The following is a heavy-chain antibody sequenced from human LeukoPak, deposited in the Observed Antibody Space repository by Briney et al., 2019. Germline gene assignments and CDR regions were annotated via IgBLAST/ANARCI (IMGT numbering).Heavy chain of an antibody. J-gene: IGHJ5*02. V-gene: IGHV4-39*07. D-gene: IGHD3-3*01. CDR1: GGSISSSSYY. CDR2: INHSGST. Sequence: SETLSLTCTVSGGSISSSSYYWGWIRQPPGKGLEWIGEINHSGSTNYNPSLKSRVTISVDTSKNQFSLKLSSVTAADTAVYYCARTYDFWRTAHHWFDPWGQGTLVTVSS. CDR3: ARTYDFWRTAHHWFDP.